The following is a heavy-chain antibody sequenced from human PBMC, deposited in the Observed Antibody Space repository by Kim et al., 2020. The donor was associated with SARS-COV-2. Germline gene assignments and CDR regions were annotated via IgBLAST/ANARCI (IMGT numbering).Heavy chain of an antibody. CDR1: GGSFSGYY. CDR2: INHSGST. CDR3: ARGLSFRGVIYYYYGMDV. V-gene: IGHV4-34*01. Sequence: SETLSLTCAVYGGSFSGYYWSWIRQPPGKGLEWIGEINHSGSTNYNPSLKSRVTISVDTSKNQFSLKLSSVTAADTAVYYCARGLSFRGVIYYYYGMDVWGQGTTVTVSS. J-gene: IGHJ6*02. D-gene: IGHD3-10*01.